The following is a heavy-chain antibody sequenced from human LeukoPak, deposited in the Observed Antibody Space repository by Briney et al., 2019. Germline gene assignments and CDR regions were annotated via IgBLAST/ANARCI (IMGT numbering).Heavy chain of an antibody. CDR1: GFTFSNYA. CDR3: ARREVVVTDQPPPAEYFQH. Sequence: PGGSLRLSCAASGFTFSNYAMSWVRQAPGKGLEWVSAIGGGASSTYYADSVKGRFTISRDNSNNTLYLQMNSLRAEDTAVYYCARREVVVTDQPPPAEYFQHWGQGTLVTVSS. J-gene: IGHJ1*01. V-gene: IGHV3-23*01. CDR2: IGGGASST. D-gene: IGHD2-21*02.